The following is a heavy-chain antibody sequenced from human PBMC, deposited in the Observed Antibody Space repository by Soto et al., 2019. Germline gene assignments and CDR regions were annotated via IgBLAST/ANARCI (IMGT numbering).Heavy chain of an antibody. J-gene: IGHJ6*02. Sequence: PGGSLRLSCAASGFTFSSYAMHWVRQAPGKGLEWVAVISYDGSNKYYADSVKGRFTISRDNSKNTLYLQMNSLRAEDTAVYYCARDGGPGGDDNYYYYYYGMDVWGQGTTVTVSS. D-gene: IGHD2-21*02. CDR3: ARDGGPGGDDNYYYYYYGMDV. V-gene: IGHV3-30-3*01. CDR2: ISYDGSNK. CDR1: GFTFSSYA.